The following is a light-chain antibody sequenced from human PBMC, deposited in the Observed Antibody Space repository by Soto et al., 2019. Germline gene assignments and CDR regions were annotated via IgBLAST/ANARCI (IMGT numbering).Light chain of an antibody. J-gene: IGKJ2*01. CDR3: LQDYNCPRT. CDR2: GAS. Sequence: AIQMTQFPASLSASVGDRVTITCRASQGIRDELGWYQQKPGKAPKLLIYGASRLESGVPSRFSGSGSGTDFSLTIYSLRPEDSATYFCLQDYNCPRTFGQGTKLQIQ. V-gene: IGKV1-6*01. CDR1: QGIRDE.